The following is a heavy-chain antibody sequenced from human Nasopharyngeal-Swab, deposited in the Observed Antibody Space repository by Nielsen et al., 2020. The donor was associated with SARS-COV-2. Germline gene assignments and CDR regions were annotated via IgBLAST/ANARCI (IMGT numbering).Heavy chain of an antibody. Sequence: PGKGLEWIGSIYYCGSTYHSPSLESRVTISGDTSKNQFSLKLSSVTAADTAVYYWATERAIAVAGTFGAKFDYWGQGTLVTVSS. V-gene: IGHV4-39*01. D-gene: IGHD6-19*01. CDR3: ATERAIAVAGTFGAKFDY. CDR2: IYYCGST. J-gene: IGHJ4*02.